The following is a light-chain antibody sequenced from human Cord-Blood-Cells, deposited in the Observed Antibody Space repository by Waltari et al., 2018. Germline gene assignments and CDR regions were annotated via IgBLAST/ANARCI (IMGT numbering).Light chain of an antibody. V-gene: IGKV1-39*01. CDR1: QSISSY. J-gene: IGKJ1*01. Sequence: DIQMTQSPSSLSASVGDRVTITCRASQSISSYVNWYQQKPGKDPKLLTYAAYSLQSGVPSRFSGSGPGTEFTLTISSLKPEESATYYCQQSYSTPRTFGQGTKVEIQ. CDR3: QQSYSTPRT. CDR2: AAY.